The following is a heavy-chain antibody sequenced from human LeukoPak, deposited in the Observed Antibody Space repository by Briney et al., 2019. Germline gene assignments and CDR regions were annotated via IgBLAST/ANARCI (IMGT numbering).Heavy chain of an antibody. CDR1: GGSISSGSYY. V-gene: IGHV4-61*02. D-gene: IGHD5-24*01. CDR2: IYTSGST. J-gene: IGHJ4*02. CDR3: ARALIDGYNSYYFDY. Sequence: SETLSLTCTVSGGSISSGSYYWSWIRQPAGKGLEWIGRIYTSGSTNYNPSLKSRVTISVDTSKNQFSLKLSSVTAADTAVYYCARALIDGYNSYYFDYWGQGTLVTVSS.